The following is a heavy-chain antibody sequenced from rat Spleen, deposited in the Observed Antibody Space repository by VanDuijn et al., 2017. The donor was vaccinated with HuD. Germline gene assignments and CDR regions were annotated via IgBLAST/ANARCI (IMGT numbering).Heavy chain of an antibody. CDR1: GFSLTSFN. J-gene: IGHJ3*01. V-gene: IGHV2-30*01. CDR2: IWTDGGT. D-gene: IGHD5-1*01. CDR3: ARGWERFAY. Sequence: QVQLKESGPGLVQPSQTLSLTCTVSGFSLTSFNVHWVRQPTGKGLEWMGIIWTDGGTAYNSTLKSRLSISRDTSKSQVFLKMNSLQTEDTAMYFCARGWERFAYWGQGTLVTVSS.